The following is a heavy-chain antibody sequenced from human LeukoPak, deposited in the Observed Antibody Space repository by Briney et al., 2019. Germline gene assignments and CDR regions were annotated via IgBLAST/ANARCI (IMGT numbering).Heavy chain of an antibody. V-gene: IGHV1-2*02. CDR1: GYTFTCYY. Sequence: GASVKVSCKASGYTFTCYYMHWVRRAPGQGREWMGWINPNSGGTNYAQKFEGRVTMTRDTTISTAYMELSRLRSDDTAVYYCARGLSGGSYLYWGQGTLVTVSS. CDR3: ARGLSGGSYLY. D-gene: IGHD1-26*01. J-gene: IGHJ4*02. CDR2: INPNSGGT.